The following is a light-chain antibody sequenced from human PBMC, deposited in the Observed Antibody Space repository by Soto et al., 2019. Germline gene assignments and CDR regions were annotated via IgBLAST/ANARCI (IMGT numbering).Light chain of an antibody. CDR1: QSVSSSY. J-gene: IGKJ1*01. CDR2: GAS. V-gene: IGKV3-20*01. CDR3: QQYGDMWT. Sequence: EIVLTQSPGTLSLSPGESATLSSRASQSVSSSYLAWYQQPPGKAPRLLIYGASRRATGIPDRLSGSGSGTDFTLTIKRLEPEDFAVYFCQQYGDMWTFGQGTKVDI.